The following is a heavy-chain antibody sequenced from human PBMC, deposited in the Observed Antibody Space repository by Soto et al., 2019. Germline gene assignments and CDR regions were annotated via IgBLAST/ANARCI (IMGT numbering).Heavy chain of an antibody. J-gene: IGHJ6*02. CDR1: GGSISSSNW. CDR3: ARDGGKRNYYGMDV. D-gene: IGHD2-15*01. V-gene: IGHV4-4*02. Sequence: PSETLSLTCAVSGGSISSSNWWSWVRQPPGKGLEWIGEIYHSGSTNYNPSLKSRVTISVDKSKNQFSLKLSPVTAADTAVYYCARDGGKRNYYGMDVWGQGTTVTV. CDR2: IYHSGST.